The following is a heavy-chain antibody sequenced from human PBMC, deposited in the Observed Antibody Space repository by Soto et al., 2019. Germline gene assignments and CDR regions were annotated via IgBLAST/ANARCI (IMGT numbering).Heavy chain of an antibody. V-gene: IGHV1-58*01. CDR3: AAFTRPPYCSGGSCDAFDI. J-gene: IGHJ3*02. CDR2: IVVGSGNT. Sequence: ASVKVSCKASGFTFTSSAVQWVRQARGQRLEWIGWIVVGSGNTNYAQKFQERVTITRDMSTSTAYMELSSLRSEDTAEYYSAAFTRPPYCSGGSCDAFDIWGQGTMVTVSS. CDR1: GFTFTSSA. D-gene: IGHD2-15*01.